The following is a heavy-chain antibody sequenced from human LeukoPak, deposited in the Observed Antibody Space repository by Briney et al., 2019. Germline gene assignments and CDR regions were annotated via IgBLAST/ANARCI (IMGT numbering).Heavy chain of an antibody. D-gene: IGHD3-22*01. CDR3: ARKNYYDSSVAFDI. Sequence: PGGSLRVSCAASGFTFSDYYMSWIRQAPGKGLEWVSYISSSGSTIYYADSVKGRFTISRENAKNSLYLQMNSLRAEDTAVYYCARKNYYDSSVAFDIWGQGTMVTVSS. V-gene: IGHV3-11*04. CDR1: GFTFSDYY. J-gene: IGHJ3*02. CDR2: ISSSGSTI.